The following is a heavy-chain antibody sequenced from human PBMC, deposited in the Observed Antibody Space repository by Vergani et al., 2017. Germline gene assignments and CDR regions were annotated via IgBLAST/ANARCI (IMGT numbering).Heavy chain of an antibody. CDR2: ISYDGSNK. Sequence: QVQLVESGGGVVQPGRSLRLSCAASGFTFSSYAMHWVRQAPGKGLEWVAVISYDGSNKYYADSVKGRFTISRDNSKNTLYLQMNSLRAKDTAVYYCARGHYDFWSGYYTGPFDYWGQGTLVTVSS. V-gene: IGHV3-30-3*01. CDR3: ARGHYDFWSGYYTGPFDY. CDR1: GFTFSSYA. J-gene: IGHJ4*02. D-gene: IGHD3-3*01.